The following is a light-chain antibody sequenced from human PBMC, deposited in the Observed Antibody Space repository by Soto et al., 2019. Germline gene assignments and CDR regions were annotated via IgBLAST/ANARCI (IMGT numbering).Light chain of an antibody. CDR3: QQYNSFRT. J-gene: IGKJ1*01. CDR1: QSVNRQ. Sequence: EIMMKQSPASLSVKHKERGTLSCRASQSVNRQVLWYQHRPGQAPRLLIYDTSARAAGIPARFSGSGSATEFTLTISSLQPDDFATYYCQQYNSFRTFGQGTKVDIK. V-gene: IGKV3-15*01. CDR2: DTS.